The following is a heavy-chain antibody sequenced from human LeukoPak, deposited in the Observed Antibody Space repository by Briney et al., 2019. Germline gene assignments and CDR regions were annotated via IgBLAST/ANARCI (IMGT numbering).Heavy chain of an antibody. CDR1: GFTFSSYA. Sequence: GGSLRLSCAASGFTFSSYAMSWVRQAPGKGLEWVSAISGSGGSTYYADSVKGRFTISRDNSKNTLYLQMNSLGAEDTAVYYCAKGFGGSSGWFYFDYWGQGTLVTVSS. V-gene: IGHV3-23*01. J-gene: IGHJ4*02. CDR3: AKGFGGSSGWFYFDY. CDR2: ISGSGGST. D-gene: IGHD6-19*01.